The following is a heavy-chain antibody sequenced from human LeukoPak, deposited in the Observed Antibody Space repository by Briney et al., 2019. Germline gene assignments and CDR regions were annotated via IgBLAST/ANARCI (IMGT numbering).Heavy chain of an antibody. D-gene: IGHD3-10*01. CDR1: GFTLSSYS. CDR3: ARAPLWFGELWSTSFDY. V-gene: IGHV3-48*04. J-gene: IGHJ4*02. Sequence: GGALRLSLAAPGFTLSSYSMNWAPQAPGKGRGWGLYISRSSSTIYYADSVKGRFTISRDNAKNSLYLQMNSLRAEDTAVYYCARAPLWFGELWSTSFDYWGQGTLVTVSS. CDR2: ISRSSSTI.